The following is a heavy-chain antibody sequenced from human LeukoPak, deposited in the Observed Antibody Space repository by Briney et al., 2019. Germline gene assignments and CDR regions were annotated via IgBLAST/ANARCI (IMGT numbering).Heavy chain of an antibody. CDR1: GGSISSSNW. V-gene: IGHV4-4*02. Sequence: SETLSLTCAVSGGSISSSNWWSWVRQPSGKGLEWIGEIYHSGSTNYNPSLKSRVTISVDKSKNQFSLKLSSVTAADTAVYYCARAITMTPTYYFDYWGQGTLVTVSS. J-gene: IGHJ4*02. D-gene: IGHD3-22*01. CDR2: IYHSGST. CDR3: ARAITMTPTYYFDY.